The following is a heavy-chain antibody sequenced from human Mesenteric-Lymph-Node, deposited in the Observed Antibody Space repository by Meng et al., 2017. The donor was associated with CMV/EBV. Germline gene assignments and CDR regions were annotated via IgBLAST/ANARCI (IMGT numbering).Heavy chain of an antibody. Sequence: TVSGGSLNSGNFYWSWIRQHPEKGLEWIGNIYFSGKTSYNSSLKSRLAISLDTSGSQFSLKLSSVSAADTAVYYCATYSSYDVAFDFWGQGILVTVSS. J-gene: IGHJ4*02. CDR3: ATYSSYDVAFDF. D-gene: IGHD4-11*01. CDR1: GGSLNSGNFY. CDR2: IYFSGKT. V-gene: IGHV4-31*03.